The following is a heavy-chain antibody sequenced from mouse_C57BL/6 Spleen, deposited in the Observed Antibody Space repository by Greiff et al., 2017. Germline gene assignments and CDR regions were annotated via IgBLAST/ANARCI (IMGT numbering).Heavy chain of an antibody. CDR2: IRSKSNNYAT. V-gene: IGHV10-1*01. CDR3: VRSSYFDY. Sequence: DVKLQESGGGLVQPKGSLKLSCAASGFSFNTYAMNWVRQAPGKGLEWVARIRSKSNNYATYYADSVKDRFTISRDDSESMLYLQMNNLKTEDTAMYYCVRSSYFDYWGQGTTLTVSS. J-gene: IGHJ2*01. CDR1: GFSFNTYA.